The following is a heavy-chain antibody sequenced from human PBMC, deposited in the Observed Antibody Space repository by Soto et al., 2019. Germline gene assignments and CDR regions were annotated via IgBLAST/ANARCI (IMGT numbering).Heavy chain of an antibody. Sequence: LRLSCAASGFNFSNHWMHWVRQRPGEGLVWVSRITSDGKSKAYAESVKGRFAISRDNAKNTLYLQMNGLTAEDTAVYYCARESGDWPLNWFDPWGLGTLVTVS. CDR3: ARESGDWPLNWFDP. J-gene: IGHJ5*02. CDR1: GFNFSNHW. CDR2: ITSDGKSK. D-gene: IGHD2-21*02. V-gene: IGHV3-74*01.